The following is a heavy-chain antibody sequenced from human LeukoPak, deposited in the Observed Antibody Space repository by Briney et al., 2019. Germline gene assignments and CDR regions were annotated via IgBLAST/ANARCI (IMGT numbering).Heavy chain of an antibody. CDR2: VSYSGRT. D-gene: IGHD1-1*01. CDR3: ARHERGAENLDY. J-gene: IGHJ4*02. V-gene: IGHV4-59*08. Sequence: SETLSLTCTVFGASISNYYWSWIRQPPEKGLECIGYVSYSGRTNHSPSLKSRVTISADTSKNQFSLKLTSVTAADTAVYYCARHERGAENLDYWGQGTLVTVSS. CDR1: GASISNYY.